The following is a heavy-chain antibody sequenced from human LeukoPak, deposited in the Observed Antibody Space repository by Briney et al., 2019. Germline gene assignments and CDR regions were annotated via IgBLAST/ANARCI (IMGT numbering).Heavy chain of an antibody. CDR1: GFTFSSYW. CDR3: VRVDKKFEDSGYRSFDW. D-gene: IGHD5-12*01. Sequence: PGGSLRLSCAASGFTFSSYWMHWVRQAPGKGLVWVSRINSDGSSTSYADSVKGRFTISRDNAKNTLYLQMNSLRAEDTAVYYCVRVDKKFEDSGYRSFDWWGQGTLVSVSS. V-gene: IGHV3-74*01. J-gene: IGHJ4*02. CDR2: INSDGSST.